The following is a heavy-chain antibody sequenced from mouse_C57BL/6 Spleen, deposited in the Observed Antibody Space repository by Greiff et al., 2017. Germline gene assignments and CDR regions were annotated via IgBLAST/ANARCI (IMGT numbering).Heavy chain of an antibody. CDR2: IYPGSGST. D-gene: IGHD2-2*01. Sequence: QVQLQQPGAELVKPGASVKLSCKASGYTFTSYWITWVKQRPGQGLEWIGEIYPGSGSTNYNEKFKGKATLTVDTSSSTAYMQLSSLTSEDSAVYYCASSYGYDGDYYAMDYWGQGTSVTVSS. J-gene: IGHJ4*01. CDR3: ASSYGYDGDYYAMDY. CDR1: GYTFTSYW. V-gene: IGHV1-55*01.